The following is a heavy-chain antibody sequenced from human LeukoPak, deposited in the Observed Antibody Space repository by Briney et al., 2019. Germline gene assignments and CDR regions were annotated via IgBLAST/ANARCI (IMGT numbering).Heavy chain of an antibody. CDR1: GFTLSNYY. D-gene: IGHD4/OR15-4a*01. CDR2: ISDDGERK. CDR3: AKDLSGHWCIDY. Sequence: GGSLRLSCVASGFTLSNYYMHWVRQAPGKGLEWVAIISDDGERKFYADSVRGRITISGDKSKNTLFLQMNSLRADDTAVYFCAKDLSGHWCIDYWGQGTLVTVSS. V-gene: IGHV3-30*18. J-gene: IGHJ4*02.